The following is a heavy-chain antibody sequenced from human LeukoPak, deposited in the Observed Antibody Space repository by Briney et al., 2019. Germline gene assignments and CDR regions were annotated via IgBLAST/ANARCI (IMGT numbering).Heavy chain of an antibody. CDR1: GGSTSSSSYY. CDR3: AREPSRLLFYAFDI. Sequence: PPETLSLTCTVSGGSTSSSSYYWGWIRQPPGKWLGWVGSIYYSGATYYNPYLQSRVTISVDTSKTQFTLKLSSVTAADTAVYYCAREPSRLLFYAFDIWGQGTMVTVSS. J-gene: IGHJ3*02. CDR2: IYYSGAT. D-gene: IGHD3-10*01. V-gene: IGHV4-39*06.